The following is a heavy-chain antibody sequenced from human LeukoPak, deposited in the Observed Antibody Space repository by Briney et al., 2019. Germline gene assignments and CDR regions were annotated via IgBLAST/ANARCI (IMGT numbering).Heavy chain of an antibody. Sequence: GGSLRLSCSASGFIFSTYSMSWVRQAPGKGLEWVSSISSSSYIYYADSMRGRFTISRDNAKNSLYLQMNSLRAEDTAVYYCAREYLGWSFDYWGQGTLVTVSS. D-gene: IGHD2/OR15-2a*01. J-gene: IGHJ4*02. CDR2: ISSSSYI. CDR3: AREYLGWSFDY. V-gene: IGHV3-21*01. CDR1: GFIFSTYS.